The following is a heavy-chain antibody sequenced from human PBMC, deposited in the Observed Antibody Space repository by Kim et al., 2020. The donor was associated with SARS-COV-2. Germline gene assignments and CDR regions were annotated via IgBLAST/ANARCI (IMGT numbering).Heavy chain of an antibody. Sequence: SETLSLTCAVSGGSISSSNWWSWVRQPPGKGLEWIGEIYHSGSTNYNPSLKSRVTISVDKSKNQFSLKLSSVTAADTAVYYCTRSLQQWLVRNFDYWGQGTLVTVSS. V-gene: IGHV4-4*02. D-gene: IGHD6-19*01. CDR2: IYHSGST. CDR3: TRSLQQWLVRNFDY. J-gene: IGHJ4*02. CDR1: GGSISSSNW.